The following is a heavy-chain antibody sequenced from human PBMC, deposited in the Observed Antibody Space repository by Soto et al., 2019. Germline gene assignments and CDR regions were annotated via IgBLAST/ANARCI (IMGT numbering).Heavy chain of an antibody. CDR2: IIPIFGTA. V-gene: IGHV1-69*12. J-gene: IGHJ6*02. CDR3: ARDRRGAYYYGAWGYRTGMDV. D-gene: IGHD3-10*01. CDR1: GGTFSSYA. Sequence: QVQLVQSGAEVKKPGSSVKVSCKASGGTFSSYAISWVRQAPGQGLEWMGGIIPIFGTANYAQKFQGRVTISEAESTRTAYMELSSLGPEDTAVYYFARDRRGAYYYGAWGYRTGMDVWGQGTTVTVSS.